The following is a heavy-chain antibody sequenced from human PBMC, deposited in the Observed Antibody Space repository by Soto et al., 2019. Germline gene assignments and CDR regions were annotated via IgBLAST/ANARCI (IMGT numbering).Heavy chain of an antibody. CDR1: GGTFSSYA. CDR3: ARGGARGGEDYGMDV. CDR2: IIPIFGTA. J-gene: IGHJ6*02. Sequence: QVQLVQSGAEVKQPGSSVKVSCKASGGTFSSYAISWVRQAPGQGLEWMGGIIPIFGTANYAQKFQGRVTITADESTSTADRERSRLRAEDTGVEYCARGGARGGEDYGMDVWGQGTTVTVSS. V-gene: IGHV1-69*01. D-gene: IGHD2-21*01.